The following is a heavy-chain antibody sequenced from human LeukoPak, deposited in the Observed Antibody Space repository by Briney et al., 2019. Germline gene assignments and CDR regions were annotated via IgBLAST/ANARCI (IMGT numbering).Heavy chain of an antibody. CDR3: ARDLSGSYMSDY. D-gene: IGHD3-10*01. CDR2: ISQYRSNS. V-gene: IGHV3-30-3*01. CDR1: GFTFSNYA. Sequence: GGSLRLSCAASGFTFSNYAMHWARQAPGKGLEWVAFISQYRSNSCHADSVKGRFTISRDNSKNTLYLQMNSLTDEDTAVYYCARDLSGSYMSDYWGQGTLVTVSS. J-gene: IGHJ4*02.